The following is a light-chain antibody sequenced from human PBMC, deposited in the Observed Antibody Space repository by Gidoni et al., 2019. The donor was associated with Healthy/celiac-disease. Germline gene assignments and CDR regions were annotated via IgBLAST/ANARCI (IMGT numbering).Light chain of an antibody. J-gene: IGLJ2*01. CDR2: RDS. CDR3: QVWDSSVV. Sequence: SYELTQPLSVSVALGQTARITCGGNNIGSKNVHWYQQKPGQAPVLVIYRDSNRPSGIPERFSGSNSGNTATLTISRAQAGDEADYYCQVWDSSVVFGRGTKLTVL. CDR1: NIGSKN. V-gene: IGLV3-9*01.